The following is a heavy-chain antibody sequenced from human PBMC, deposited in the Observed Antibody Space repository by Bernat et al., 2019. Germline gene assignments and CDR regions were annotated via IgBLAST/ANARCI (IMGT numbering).Heavy chain of an antibody. D-gene: IGHD3-22*01. CDR3: ARPPRPSYYYDSSGYYFDY. CDR1: GFTFSSYG. CDR2: IWYDGSNK. J-gene: IGHJ4*02. V-gene: IGHV3-33*01. Sequence: QVQLVESGGGVVQPGRSLRLSCAASGFTFSSYGMHWVRQAPGKGLEWVAVIWYDGSNKYYADSVKGRFTISRDNSKNTLYLQMNSLRAEDTAVYYCARPPRPSYYYDSSGYYFDYWGQGTLVTVSS.